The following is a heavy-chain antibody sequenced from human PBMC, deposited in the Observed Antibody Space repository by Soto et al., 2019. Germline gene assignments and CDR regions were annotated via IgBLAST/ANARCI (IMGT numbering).Heavy chain of an antibody. D-gene: IGHD1-1*01. CDR1: GFAFSSYW. V-gene: IGHV3-74*01. J-gene: IGHJ4*02. Sequence: GGSLRPSCAASGFAFSSYWMHWVRQTPGKGPVWVSRIYNDGSRTAYADSVKGRFTISRDNAKNTMYLQMSSLTVEDTAVYYCARDLSGDTTPYFDLWGQGTLVTVS. CDR3: ARDLSGDTTPYFDL. CDR2: IYNDGSRT.